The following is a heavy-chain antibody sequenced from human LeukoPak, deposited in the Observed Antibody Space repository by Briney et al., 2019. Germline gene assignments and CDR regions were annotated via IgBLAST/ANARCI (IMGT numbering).Heavy chain of an antibody. CDR3: ARGRIAKIVVVHSFHYGMDV. D-gene: IGHD3-22*01. CDR1: GGSFTDYF. V-gene: IGHV4-34*01. J-gene: IGHJ6*02. Sequence: SETLSLTCDVFGGSFTDYFWTWIRQSPGKGLEWIGEINDYTGNTNYNPSLNSRVSISLEKSKNQFTLELRSVTAADTAVYYCARGRIAKIVVVHSFHYGMDVWGQGTTVTVSS. CDR2: INDYTGNT.